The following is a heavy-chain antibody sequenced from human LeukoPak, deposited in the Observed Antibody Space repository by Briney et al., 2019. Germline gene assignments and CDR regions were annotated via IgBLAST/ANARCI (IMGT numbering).Heavy chain of an antibody. J-gene: IGHJ5*01. V-gene: IGHV4-34*01. Sequence: PSETLSLTCAVYGGSFSGYYWSWIRLPPGKGLEWIGEINHSGSTNYNPSLKSRVTISVDTSKNQFSLKLSSVTAADTAVYYCAREGYCSGGSCFGSWGQGTLVTVSS. CDR3: AREGYCSGGSCFGS. CDR1: GGSFSGYY. CDR2: INHSGST. D-gene: IGHD2-15*01.